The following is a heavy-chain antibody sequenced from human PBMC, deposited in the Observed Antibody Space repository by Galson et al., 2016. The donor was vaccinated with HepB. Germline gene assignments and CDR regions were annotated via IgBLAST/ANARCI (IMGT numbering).Heavy chain of an antibody. V-gene: IGHV1-8*01. J-gene: IGHJ6*02. CDR3: ARADPTGYYYYGVDV. D-gene: IGHD4-17*01. CDR2: MNPNSDYT. CDR1: GYTFTNYD. Sequence: SVKVSCKASGYTFTNYDINWVRQATGQGLEWMGWMNPNSDYTGYAQKFQGRVTMTRNTSRSTAYMELTNLRSDDTAVYYCARADPTGYYYYGVDVWGQGTSVTVSS.